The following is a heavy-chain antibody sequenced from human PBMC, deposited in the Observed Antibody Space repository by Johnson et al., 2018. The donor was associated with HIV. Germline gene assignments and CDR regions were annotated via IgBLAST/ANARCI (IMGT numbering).Heavy chain of an antibody. J-gene: IGHJ3*01. CDR3: AKVAVATAAGGVALDV. D-gene: IGHD6-25*01. CDR1: GFAVSSNY. Sequence: VQLVESGGGLVQPGGSLRLSCAASGFAVSSNYMSWVRQAPGKGLEWVSVIYSGGSTYYADSVKGRFTISRDNSKNTLYLQVNSLRAEDTAVYYCAKVAVATAAGGVALDVWGPGTMVTVSS. CDR2: IYSGGST. V-gene: IGHV3-66*01.